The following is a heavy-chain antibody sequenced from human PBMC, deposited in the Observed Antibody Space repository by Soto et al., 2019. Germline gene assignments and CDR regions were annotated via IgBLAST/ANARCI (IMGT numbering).Heavy chain of an antibody. D-gene: IGHD3-10*01. CDR3: ATNYGSGSTHGDH. Sequence: QVQLVQSGAEVKPPGSSVRVSCTASGDTFNRYTISWVRQAPGQGLEWMGRVIPILGMSNYAQKFQGRVSIMADKSTSTAYMHLSSLRSEDTAMYYCATNYGSGSTHGDHWGQGTLVTVSS. J-gene: IGHJ4*02. V-gene: IGHV1-69*02. CDR1: GDTFNRYT. CDR2: VIPILGMS.